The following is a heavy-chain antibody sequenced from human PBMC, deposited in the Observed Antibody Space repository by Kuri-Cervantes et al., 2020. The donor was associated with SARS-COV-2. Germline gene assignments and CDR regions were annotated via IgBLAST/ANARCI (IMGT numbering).Heavy chain of an antibody. CDR3: ARLLIEAAGPDFDY. D-gene: IGHD6-13*01. V-gene: IGHV4-39*01. Sequence: SDIRSFTCTASGGSISSSSYYWGWIRQPPGKGLEWIGSIYYSGSTYYNPSLKSRVTISVDTSKNQFCLKMSSVTAADTAVYYCARLLIEAAGPDFDYWGQGTLVTVSS. CDR2: IYYSGST. J-gene: IGHJ4*02. CDR1: GGSISSSSYY.